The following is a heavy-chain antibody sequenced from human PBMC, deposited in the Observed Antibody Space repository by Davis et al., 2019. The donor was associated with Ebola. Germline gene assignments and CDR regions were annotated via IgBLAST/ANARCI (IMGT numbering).Heavy chain of an antibody. D-gene: IGHD2-21*01. J-gene: IGHJ6*02. CDR3: ARVIIAKGLYYYYGMDV. CDR2: IYYSGST. Sequence: SETLSLTCTVSGGSISSGDYYWSWIRQPPGKGLEWIGYIYYSGSTYYNPSLKSRVTISVDTSKNQFSLKLSSVTAADTAVYYCARVIIAKGLYYYYGMDVWGQGTTVTVSS. CDR1: GGSISSGDYY. V-gene: IGHV4-30-4*01.